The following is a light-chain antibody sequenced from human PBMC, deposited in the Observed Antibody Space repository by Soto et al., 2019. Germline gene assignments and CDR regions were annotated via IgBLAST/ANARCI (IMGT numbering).Light chain of an antibody. J-gene: IGKJ2*01. Sequence: DVVMTHSPLSLPVTLGQPASISCRSSQSLVHRDGNTYFSWYHQRPGQSPRRLIEKIFDRDSGVPDRFSGSGSGTDFRLKISRVEAEDVGTYYCMQYTHWPHTFGQGTKVDIK. CDR1: QSLVHRDGNTY. V-gene: IGKV2-30*02. CDR2: KIF. CDR3: MQYTHWPHT.